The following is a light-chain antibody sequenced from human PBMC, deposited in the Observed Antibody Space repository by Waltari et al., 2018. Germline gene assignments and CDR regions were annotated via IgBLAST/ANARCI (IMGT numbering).Light chain of an antibody. CDR1: QSVSSN. CDR2: DAS. Sequence: EIVMTQSPATLSMSPGERAILSCRASQSVSSNLAWYQQKPGQAPRLLIDDASTRATGLPARFSGSGSGTEFTLTISSLQSEDFAVYYCQQYDNWPPLIIFGQGTRLEIK. J-gene: IGKJ5*01. V-gene: IGKV3-15*01. CDR3: QQYDNWPPLII.